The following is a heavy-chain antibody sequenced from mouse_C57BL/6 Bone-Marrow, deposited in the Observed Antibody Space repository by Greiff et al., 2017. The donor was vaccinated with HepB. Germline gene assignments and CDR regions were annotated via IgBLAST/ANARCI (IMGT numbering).Heavy chain of an antibody. CDR1: GYTFTSYW. CDR3: ARGWDGWFAY. J-gene: IGHJ3*01. Sequence: QVQLQQPGAELVRPGSSVKLSCKASGYTFTSYWMDWVKQRPGQGLEWIGNIYPSDSETHYNQKFKDKATLTVDKSSSTAYMQLNSLTSEDSAVYYCARGWDGWFAYWGQGTLVTVSA. CDR2: IYPSDSET. V-gene: IGHV1-61*01. D-gene: IGHD4-1*01.